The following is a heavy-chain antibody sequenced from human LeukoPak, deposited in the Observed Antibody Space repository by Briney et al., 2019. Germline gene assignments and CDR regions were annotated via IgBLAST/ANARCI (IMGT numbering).Heavy chain of an antibody. CDR1: GGSISSYS. Sequence: SETLSLTCTVSGGSISSYSWSWIRQPPGKGLEWIGYIYHSGSTYYNPSLKSRVTISVDRSKNQFSLKLSSVTAADTAVYYCARAYCSSTSCSEFDYWGQGTLVTVSS. CDR3: ARAYCSSTSCSEFDY. CDR2: IYHSGST. J-gene: IGHJ4*02. V-gene: IGHV4-30-2*01. D-gene: IGHD2-2*01.